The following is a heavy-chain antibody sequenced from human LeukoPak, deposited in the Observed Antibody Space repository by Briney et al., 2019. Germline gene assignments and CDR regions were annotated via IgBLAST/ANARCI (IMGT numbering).Heavy chain of an antibody. CDR3: AKDKYVDTAMRAFDY. J-gene: IGHJ4*02. CDR1: GFTFSSYA. V-gene: IGHV3-23*01. D-gene: IGHD5-18*01. CDR2: ISGSGGST. Sequence: GGTLRLSCAASGFTFSSYAMSWVRQAPGKGLEWVSAISGSGGSTYYADSVKGRFTISRDNSKNTLYLQMNSLRAEDTAVYYCAKDKYVDTAMRAFDYSGQGTLVTVSS.